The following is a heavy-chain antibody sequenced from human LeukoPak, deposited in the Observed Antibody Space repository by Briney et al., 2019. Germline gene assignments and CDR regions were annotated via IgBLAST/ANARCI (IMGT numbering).Heavy chain of an antibody. J-gene: IGHJ4*02. Sequence: PGGSLRLSCAASGFTFSSYWMHWVRQAPGKGLVWVSRIKADGRTTNYADSVKGRFTISRDNAKNTLYLQMNSLRAEDTAVYYCTRDVRWFSWDGWGQGTLVTVSS. CDR3: TRDVRWFSWDG. D-gene: IGHD3-10*01. CDR2: IKADGRTT. V-gene: IGHV3-74*01. CDR1: GFTFSSYW.